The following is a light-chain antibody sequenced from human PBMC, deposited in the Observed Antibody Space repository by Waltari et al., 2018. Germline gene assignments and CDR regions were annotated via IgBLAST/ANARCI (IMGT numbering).Light chain of an antibody. V-gene: IGLV1-44*01. CDR2: TDN. Sequence: SVLTQPPSASGTPGQGVTISCSGSSSNIGRNTVSWYQQFPGAAPQLLMHTDNQRPSGVPDRFSGSKSGTSASLAISGLQFEDEAQYFCATWDDSLNGRVFGGGTKVTVL. J-gene: IGLJ3*02. CDR3: ATWDDSLNGRV. CDR1: SSNIGRNT.